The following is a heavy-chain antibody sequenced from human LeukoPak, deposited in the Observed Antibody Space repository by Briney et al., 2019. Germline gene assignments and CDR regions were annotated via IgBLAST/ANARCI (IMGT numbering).Heavy chain of an antibody. V-gene: IGHV3-48*03. CDR1: GFTFSSYE. Sequence: GGSLSLSCAASGFTFSSYEMNWVRQAPGKGLEWVSYISSSGSTIYYADSVKGRFTISRDNAKNSLYLQMNSLRAEDTAVYYCERDYDPLRQDWGQGTLVTVSS. CDR3: ERDYDPLRQD. D-gene: IGHD3-22*01. J-gene: IGHJ4*02. CDR2: ISSSGSTI.